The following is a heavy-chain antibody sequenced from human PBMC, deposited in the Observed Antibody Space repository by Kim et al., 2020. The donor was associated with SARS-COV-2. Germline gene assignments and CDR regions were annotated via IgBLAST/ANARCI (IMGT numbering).Heavy chain of an antibody. D-gene: IGHD4-17*01. V-gene: IGHV3-64D*09. CDR3: VKDMFIATVTSGGKGEFDY. CDR2: ISSNGGST. CDR1: GFTFSSYA. J-gene: IGHJ4*02. Sequence: GGSLRLSCSASGFTFSSYAMHWVRQAPGKGLEYVSAISSNGGSTYYADSVKGRFTISRDNSKNTLYLQMSSLRAEDTAVYYCVKDMFIATVTSGGKGEFDYWGQGTLVTVSS.